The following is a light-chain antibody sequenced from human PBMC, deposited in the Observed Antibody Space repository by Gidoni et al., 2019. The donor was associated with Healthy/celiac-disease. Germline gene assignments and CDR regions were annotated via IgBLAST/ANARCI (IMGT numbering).Light chain of an antibody. Sequence: IQLTPSPSSLSASVGDRVTITCRASQSISSYLNWYQQKPGKAPKLLIYAASSLQSRVPSRFSGSGSGTDFTLTISSLQPEDFATYYCQQSYSTPRTFGQXTKVEIK. CDR2: AAS. V-gene: IGKV1-39*01. CDR3: QQSYSTPRT. J-gene: IGKJ1*01. CDR1: QSISSY.